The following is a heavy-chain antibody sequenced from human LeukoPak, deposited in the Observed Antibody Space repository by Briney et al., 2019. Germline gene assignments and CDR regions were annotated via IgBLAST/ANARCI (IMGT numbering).Heavy chain of an antibody. J-gene: IGHJ4*02. CDR1: GGSISSSSYY. CDR3: ARQRPSTAMVKVVSYYFDY. CDR2: IYYSGST. D-gene: IGHD5-18*01. Sequence: PSETLSLTCTVSGGSISSSSYYWGWIRQPPGKGLEWIGYIYYSGSTNYNPSLKSRVTISVDTSKNQFSLKLSSVTAADTAVYYCARQRPSTAMVKVVSYYFDYWGQGTLVTVSS. V-gene: IGHV4-61*05.